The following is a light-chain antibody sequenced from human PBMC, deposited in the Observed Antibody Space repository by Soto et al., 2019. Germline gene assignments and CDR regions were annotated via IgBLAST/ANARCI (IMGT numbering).Light chain of an antibody. V-gene: IGLV2-14*01. CDR1: SSDVGTYNF. J-gene: IGLJ3*02. CDR3: SSYIDTNSWV. Sequence: QSALTQPASVSGSPGQSITISCTGTSSDVGTYNFVSWYQQYPGKAPKLMIYGVNNRPSGISNRFSGSKSANTASLTISGLQAEDEADYYCSSYIDTNSWVFGGGTQLSVL. CDR2: GVN.